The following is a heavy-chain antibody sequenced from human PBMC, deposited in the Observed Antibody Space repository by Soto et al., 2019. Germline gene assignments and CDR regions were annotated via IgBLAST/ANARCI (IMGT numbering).Heavy chain of an antibody. V-gene: IGHV4-34*01. CDR1: GGSFSGYY. D-gene: IGHD3-10*01. CDR2: INHSGST. CDR3: ARRNYYGSGSSYYMDV. Sequence: SETLSLTCAVYGGSFSGYYWSWIRQPPGKGLEWIGEINHSGSTNYNPSLKSRVTISVDTSKNQFSLKLSSVTAADTAVHYCARRNYYGSGSSYYMDVWGKGTTVTVSS. J-gene: IGHJ6*03.